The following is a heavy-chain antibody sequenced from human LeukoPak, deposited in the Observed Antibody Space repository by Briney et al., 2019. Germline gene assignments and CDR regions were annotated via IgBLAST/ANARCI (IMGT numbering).Heavy chain of an antibody. J-gene: IGHJ5*02. V-gene: IGHV1-69*13. CDR1: GYTFTSYY. D-gene: IGHD3-22*01. CDR2: IIPIFGTA. Sequence: GASVKVSCKASGYTFTSYYMHWVRQAPGQGLEWMGGIIPIFGTANYAQKFQGRVTITADESTSTAYMELSSLRSEDTAVYYCARDGDYYDSSGYNWFDPWGQGTLVTVSS. CDR3: ARDGDYYDSSGYNWFDP.